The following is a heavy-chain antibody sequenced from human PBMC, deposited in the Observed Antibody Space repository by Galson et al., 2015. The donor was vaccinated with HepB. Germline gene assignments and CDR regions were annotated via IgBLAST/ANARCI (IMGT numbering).Heavy chain of an antibody. CDR2: ISWNRGSI. CDR1: GFTFDDYA. CDR3: AKDTKGGYDSSGPYFDY. V-gene: IGHV3-9*01. D-gene: IGHD3-22*01. J-gene: IGHJ4*02. Sequence: SLRLSCAASGFTFDDYAMHWVRQAPGKGLEWVSGISWNRGSIGYADSVKGRFTISRDNAKNSLYLQMNSLRAEDTALYYCAKDTKGGYDSSGPYFDYWGQGTLVTVSS.